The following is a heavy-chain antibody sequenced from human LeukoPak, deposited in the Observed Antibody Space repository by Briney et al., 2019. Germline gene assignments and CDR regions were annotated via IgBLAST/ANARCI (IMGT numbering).Heavy chain of an antibody. V-gene: IGHV4-59*01. D-gene: IGHD4-17*01. CDR3: ATGERDYGDYVAATRFDY. CDR2: IYYSGST. J-gene: IGHJ4*02. Sequence: SETLSLTCTVSGGSISSYYWSWIRQPPGKGLEWIGYIYYSGSTNYNPSLMSRVTISVDTSKNQFSLKLSSVTAADTAVYYCATGERDYGDYVAATRFDYWGQGTLVTVSS. CDR1: GGSISSYY.